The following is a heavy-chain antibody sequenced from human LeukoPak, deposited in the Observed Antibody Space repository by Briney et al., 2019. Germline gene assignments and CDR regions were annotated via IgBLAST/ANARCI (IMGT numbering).Heavy chain of an antibody. V-gene: IGHV1-69*05. D-gene: IGHD4-17*01. Sequence: ASVKVSCKASGGTFISYAISWVRQAPGQGLEWMGGIIPIFGTANYAQKFQGRVTIATDESTSTAYMELSSLRSEDTAVYYCAREGGYGDYESWGQGTLVTVSS. CDR2: IIPIFGTA. J-gene: IGHJ5*02. CDR3: AREGGYGDYES. CDR1: GGTFISYA.